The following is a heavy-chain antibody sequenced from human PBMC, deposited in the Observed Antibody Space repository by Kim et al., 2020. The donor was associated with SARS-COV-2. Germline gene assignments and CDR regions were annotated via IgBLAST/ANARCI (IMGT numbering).Heavy chain of an antibody. Sequence: SETLSLTCTVSGASISSGGYYWSWIRQHPGQGLEWIGNIYYDGMTYYNRSLKTRPTMSVDTSKNQFSLKLTSVTAADTAVYYCARDRHYGSGTFDYCGQG. CDR1: GASISSGGYY. CDR2: IYYDGMT. CDR3: ARDRHYGSGTFDY. V-gene: IGHV4-31*03. J-gene: IGHJ4*02. D-gene: IGHD3-10*01.